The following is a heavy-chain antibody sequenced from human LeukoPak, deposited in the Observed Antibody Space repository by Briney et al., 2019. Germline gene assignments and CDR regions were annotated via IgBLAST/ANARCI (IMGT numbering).Heavy chain of an antibody. CDR2: ISGDGGST. CDR1: GFTFSSYW. Sequence: GGSLRLSCAASGFTFSSYWMCWVRQAPGKGLEWVSLISGDGGSTYYADSVKGRFTISRDNSKNSPYLQMNSLRTEDTALYYCAKDKVRSTNYYDSSGYILDYWGQGTLVTVSS. V-gene: IGHV3-43*02. D-gene: IGHD3-22*01. CDR3: AKDKVRSTNYYDSSGYILDY. J-gene: IGHJ4*02.